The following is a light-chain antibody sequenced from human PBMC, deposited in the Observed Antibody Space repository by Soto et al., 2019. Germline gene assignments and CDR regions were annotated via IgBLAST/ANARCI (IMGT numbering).Light chain of an antibody. CDR1: TPNIGAGYD. Sequence: QSVLTQPPSVSGAPGRRFTISCSGGTPNIGAGYDVHWYQQLPGTAPKLLISANNIRPSGVPDRFSGSKSGTSASLAITGLQAEDEADYYCQSYDSSLSGSGVFGGGTKLTVL. V-gene: IGLV1-40*01. CDR3: QSYDSSLSGSGV. J-gene: IGLJ3*02. CDR2: ANN.